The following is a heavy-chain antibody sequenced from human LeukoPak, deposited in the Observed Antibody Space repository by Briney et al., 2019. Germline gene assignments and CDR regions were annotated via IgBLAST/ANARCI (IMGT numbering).Heavy chain of an antibody. D-gene: IGHD5-24*01. CDR2: IIPIFGTA. Sequence: GASVNVSCKASGGTFSSYAINWVRQAPGQGLEWMGGIIPIFGTANYAQKFQGRVTITADESTSTAYMELSSLRSEDTAVYYCARFADGYNHRHYWGQGTLVTVSS. CDR1: GGTFSSYA. V-gene: IGHV1-69*13. J-gene: IGHJ4*02. CDR3: ARFADGYNHRHY.